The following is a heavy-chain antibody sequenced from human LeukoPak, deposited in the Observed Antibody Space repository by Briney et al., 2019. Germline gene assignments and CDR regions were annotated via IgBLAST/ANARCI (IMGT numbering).Heavy chain of an antibody. J-gene: IGHJ4*02. Sequence: PGGSLRLSCAASRFTFTSCTMSWVRQAPGKGLEWVSDIRGSGDNTYYADSVKGRFTISRDNSKNTLYLQMSSLRAEDTAVYFCAKGGSYRVQPYFDYWGQGALVTVSS. CDR3: AKGGSYRVQPYFDY. CDR2: IRGSGDNT. V-gene: IGHV3-23*01. D-gene: IGHD1-1*01. CDR1: RFTFTSCT.